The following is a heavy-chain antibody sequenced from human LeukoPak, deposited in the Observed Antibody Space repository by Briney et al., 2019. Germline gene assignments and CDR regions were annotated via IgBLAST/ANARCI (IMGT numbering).Heavy chain of an antibody. Sequence: GGSLRLSCAASGFTFSSYSMNWVRQAPGKGLEWVSSIRSSSSYIYYADSVKGRFTISRDTAKNSLYLQMNSLRAEDTAVYYCARAWGDWGYFDYWGQGTLVTVSS. CDR1: GFTFSSYS. CDR3: ARAWGDWGYFDY. D-gene: IGHD7-27*01. CDR2: IRSSSSYI. J-gene: IGHJ4*02. V-gene: IGHV3-21*01.